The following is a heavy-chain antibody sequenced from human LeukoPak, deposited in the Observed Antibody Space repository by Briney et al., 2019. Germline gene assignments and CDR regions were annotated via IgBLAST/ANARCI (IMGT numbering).Heavy chain of an antibody. D-gene: IGHD6-13*01. CDR1: GFTFSSYW. CDR3: ARRAAALGAFDY. J-gene: IGHJ4*02. CDR2: INSDGSST. Sequence: GGSLRLSCAASGFTFSSYWMHWVRQAPGKWLVWVSRINSDGSSTSYADSVKGRFTISRDNDKNTLYLQMNSMRAEDTAVYYCARRAAALGAFDYWGPGTLVTVSS. V-gene: IGHV3-74*01.